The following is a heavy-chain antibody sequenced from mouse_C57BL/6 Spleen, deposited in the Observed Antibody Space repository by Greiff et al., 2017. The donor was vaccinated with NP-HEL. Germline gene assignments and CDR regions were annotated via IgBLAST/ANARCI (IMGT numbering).Heavy chain of an antibody. CDR3: AKDYYGSSYDWYFDV. J-gene: IGHJ1*03. CDR2: IYPGDGDT. D-gene: IGHD1-1*01. Sequence: VQLQQSGAELVKPGASVKISCKASGYAFSSYWMNWVEQRPGKGLEWIGQIYPGDGDTNYNGKFKGKATLTADKSSSTAYMQRSSLTAEDSAVYFCAKDYYGSSYDWYFDVWGTGTTVTVSS. V-gene: IGHV1-80*01. CDR1: GYAFSSYW.